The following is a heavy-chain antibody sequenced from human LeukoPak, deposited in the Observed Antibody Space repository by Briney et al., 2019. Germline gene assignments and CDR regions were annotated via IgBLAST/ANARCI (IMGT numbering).Heavy chain of an antibody. D-gene: IGHD3-10*01. J-gene: IGHJ4*02. CDR1: GGSISSSNW. CDR2: IYHSGST. Sequence: SGTLSLTCAVSGGSISSSNWWRWVRQPPVKGLEWIGEIYHSGSTNYNPSLKSRVTISVDKSKNQFSLKLSSVTAADTAVYYCARVTRYGSGTDYWGQGTLVTVSS. CDR3: ARVTRYGSGTDY. V-gene: IGHV4-4*02.